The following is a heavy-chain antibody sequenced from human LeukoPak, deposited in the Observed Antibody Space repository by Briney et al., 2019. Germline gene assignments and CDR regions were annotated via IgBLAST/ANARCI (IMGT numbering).Heavy chain of an antibody. V-gene: IGHV3-7*01. J-gene: IGHJ4*02. CDR2: INQDGSER. Sequence: GGSLRLSCAACGLTFRNYWMTWVRQAPGKGLEWVANINQDGSERYYVDSMRGRFTISRDNAKNSLYLQMSSLRADDTAVYYCARENMRDGGIAAAGTDYWGQGTLVTVSS. CDR3: ARENMRDGGIAAAGTDY. CDR1: GLTFRNYW. D-gene: IGHD6-13*01.